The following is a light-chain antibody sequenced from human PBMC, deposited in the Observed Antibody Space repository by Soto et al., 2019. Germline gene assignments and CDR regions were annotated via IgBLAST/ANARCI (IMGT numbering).Light chain of an antibody. CDR2: KIS. CDR3: MQGTHWPPYT. Sequence: DVVMAQSPLSLPVALGQPASISCRSSQSLVHSDGNTYLNWLHQRPGQSPRRLIYKISNRDSGVPDRFSGSGSGTDFTLKISRAEAEDVAVYYCMQGTHWPPYTFGQGTKLEIK. J-gene: IGKJ2*01. V-gene: IGKV2-30*02. CDR1: QSLVHSDGNTY.